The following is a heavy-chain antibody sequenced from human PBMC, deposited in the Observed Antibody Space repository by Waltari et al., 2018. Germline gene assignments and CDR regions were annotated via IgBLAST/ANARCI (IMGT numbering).Heavy chain of an antibody. D-gene: IGHD1-26*01. J-gene: IGHJ6*03. CDR3: ARGSGSYSSYYYYYMDV. CDR1: GGSISSGSYY. V-gene: IGHV4-61*02. Sequence: QVQLQESGPGLVKPSQTLSLTCTVSGGSISSGSYYWSWIRQPAGKGLEWIGRIYTSGSTNNNPSLKSRVTIAVDTSKNQISLKLSSVTAADTAVYYCARGSGSYSSYYYYYMDVWGKGTTVTVSS. CDR2: IYTSGST.